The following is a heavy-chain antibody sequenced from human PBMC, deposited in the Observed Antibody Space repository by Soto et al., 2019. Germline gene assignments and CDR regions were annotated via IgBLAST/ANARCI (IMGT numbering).Heavy chain of an antibody. J-gene: IGHJ5*02. CDR3: ATLGYCSGGSCYNNWFDP. CDR2: INHSEST. CDR1: GGSFSGYY. Sequence: SETLSLTCAVYGGSFSGYYWSWIRQPPGKGLEWIGEINHSESTNYNPSLKSRVTISVDTSKNQFSLKLSSVTAADTAVYYCATLGYCSGGSCYNNWFDPWGQGTLVTVSS. V-gene: IGHV4-34*01. D-gene: IGHD2-15*01.